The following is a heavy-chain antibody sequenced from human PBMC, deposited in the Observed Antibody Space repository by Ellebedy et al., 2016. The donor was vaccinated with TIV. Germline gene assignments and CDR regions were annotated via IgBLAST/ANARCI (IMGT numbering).Heavy chain of an antibody. CDR3: VRDLTGSGSYAGVY. J-gene: IGHJ4*02. D-gene: IGHD3-10*01. CDR2: INPKNDDT. Sequence: AASVKVSCKASGYTFSDYYMHWVRQAPGQELKWVAWINPKNDDTAYAQDYRGRVTVTRDTSINTFYLELRMLRSDDTALYFCVRDLTGSGSYAGVYWGQGTLVTVSS. V-gene: IGHV1-2*02. CDR1: GYTFSDYY.